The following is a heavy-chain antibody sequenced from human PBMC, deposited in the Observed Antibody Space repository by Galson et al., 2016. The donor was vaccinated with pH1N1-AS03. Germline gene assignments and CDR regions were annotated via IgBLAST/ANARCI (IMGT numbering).Heavy chain of an antibody. J-gene: IGHJ4*02. Sequence: LSLTCTVSGSSVNIGNYYWNWIRQPAGQGLEWIGRISTRGTANYTPSLKGRVTISIDRSKNQFSLNLTSVTAADTALFFCAREEWLQSKGGFDSWGRGALVTVSS. V-gene: IGHV4-61*02. CDR3: AREEWLQSKGGFDS. D-gene: IGHD5-24*01. CDR1: GSSVNIGNYY. CDR2: ISTRGTA.